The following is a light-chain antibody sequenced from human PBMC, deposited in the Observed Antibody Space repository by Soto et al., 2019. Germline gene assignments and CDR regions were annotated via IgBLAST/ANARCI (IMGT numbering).Light chain of an antibody. CDR1: SSDVGGYNY. J-gene: IGLJ2*01. CDR2: DVS. CDR3: CSYAGSYTFGV. V-gene: IGLV2-11*01. Sequence: QSVLTQPRSVSGSPGQSVTISCTGTSSDVGGYNYVSWYQQHPGKAPKVMIYDVSKRPSGVPDRFSGSKSGNTASLTISGLQAEDEADYYCCSYAGSYTFGVFGGVPTLTVL.